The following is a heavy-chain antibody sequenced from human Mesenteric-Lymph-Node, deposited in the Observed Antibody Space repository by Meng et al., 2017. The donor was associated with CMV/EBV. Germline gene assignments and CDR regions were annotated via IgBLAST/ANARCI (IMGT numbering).Heavy chain of an antibody. D-gene: IGHD2-15*01. CDR2: ICYSGST. CDR1: GGSISSSSYY. J-gene: IGHJ6*02. V-gene: IGHV4-39*07. CDR3: ARAVAAAARHGFDV. Sequence: SETLSLTCTVSGGSISSSSYYWGWIRQPPGKGLEWIGSICYSGSTYYNPSLKSRVTISVDTSKNQFSLKLSSVTAADTAVYYCARAVAAAARHGFDVWGQGTTVTVSS.